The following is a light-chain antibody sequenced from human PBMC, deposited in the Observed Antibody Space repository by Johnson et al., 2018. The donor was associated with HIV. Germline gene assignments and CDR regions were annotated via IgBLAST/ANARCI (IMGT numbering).Light chain of an antibody. Sequence: QSVLTQPPSMSAAPGQKVTISCSASSSNIGNNYVSWYQQLPGTAPKLLIYDNNKRPSGIPDRFSGSKSGTSATLGITGLQTGDEADYYCGTWDSSLSAGVFGTGTNVTVL. CDR2: DNN. J-gene: IGLJ1*01. V-gene: IGLV1-51*01. CDR1: SSNIGNNY. CDR3: GTWDSSLSAGV.